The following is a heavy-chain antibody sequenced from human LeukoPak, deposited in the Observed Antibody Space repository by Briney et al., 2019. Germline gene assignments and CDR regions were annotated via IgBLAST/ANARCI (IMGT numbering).Heavy chain of an antibody. V-gene: IGHV4-34*01. CDR2: INHSGST. Sequence: RSSETLSLTCAVYGGSFSGYYWSWIRQPPGKGLEWIGEINHSGSTNYNPSLKSRVTISVDTSKNQFSLKLSSVTAADTAVYYCARARRGRGWFDPWGQGTLATVSS. D-gene: IGHD3-16*01. J-gene: IGHJ5*02. CDR1: GGSFSGYY. CDR3: ARARRGRGWFDP.